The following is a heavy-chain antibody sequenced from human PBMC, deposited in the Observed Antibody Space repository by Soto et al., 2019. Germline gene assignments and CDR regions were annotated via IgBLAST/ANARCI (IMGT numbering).Heavy chain of an antibody. CDR2: ISGSGGST. J-gene: IGHJ4*01. CDR1: GFTFSSYA. Sequence: RGSLRPSCAASGFTFSSYAMSWVRQPPGEWLEWVSAISGSGGSTYYADSVKGRFTISRDNSKITLYLQMNSLRAEDTAVYYCAKDRRGSYYSPGFDYWGQGTLVTVSS. CDR3: AKDRRGSYYSPGFDY. D-gene: IGHD1-26*01. V-gene: IGHV3-23*01.